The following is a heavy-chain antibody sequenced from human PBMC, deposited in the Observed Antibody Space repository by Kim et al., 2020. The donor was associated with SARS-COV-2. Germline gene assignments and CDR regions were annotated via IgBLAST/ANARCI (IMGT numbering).Heavy chain of an antibody. CDR2: ISGNNGKT. D-gene: IGHD3-3*01. Sequence: ASVKVSCKTSGYTFTSYGISWVRQAPGQGLEWLGWISGNNGKTTYSQNFQDRVTMTTDTPTTTVYMELRSLRSDDTAVYYCVRDVCFGLPSLVNWGQGTLVSVSS. J-gene: IGHJ4*02. CDR3: VRDVCFGLPSLVN. CDR1: GYTFTSYG. V-gene: IGHV1-18*04.